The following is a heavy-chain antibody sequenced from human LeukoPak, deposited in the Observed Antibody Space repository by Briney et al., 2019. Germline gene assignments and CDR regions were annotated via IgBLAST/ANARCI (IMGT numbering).Heavy chain of an antibody. J-gene: IGHJ4*02. D-gene: IGHD3-10*01. CDR1: GGSISSYY. CDR3: ARGKVRGVRFDY. Sequence: SETLSLTCTVSGGSISSYYRTWIRQPPGKGLEWIGYIYYSGSTNYNPSLKSRVTISVDTSKNQFSLKLSSVTAADTAVYYCARGKVRGVRFDYWGQGTLVTVSS. V-gene: IGHV4-59*01. CDR2: IYYSGST.